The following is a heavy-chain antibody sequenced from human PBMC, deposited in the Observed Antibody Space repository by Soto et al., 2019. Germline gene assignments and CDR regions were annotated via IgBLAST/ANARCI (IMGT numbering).Heavy chain of an antibody. D-gene: IGHD6-25*01. CDR2: IYVGDSDT. Sequence: GESLRISCKGSGYSFASYWIGWVRQMPGKGLEWMGIIYVGDSDTRYSPSFQGQVTISADKSISTAYLQWTSLKASDTAMYYCVRSSLYSCGDHLDLRAYPPRRASDP. V-gene: IGHV5-51*01. CDR3: VRSSLYSCGDHLDLRAYPPRRASDP. J-gene: IGHJ5*02. CDR1: GYSFASYW.